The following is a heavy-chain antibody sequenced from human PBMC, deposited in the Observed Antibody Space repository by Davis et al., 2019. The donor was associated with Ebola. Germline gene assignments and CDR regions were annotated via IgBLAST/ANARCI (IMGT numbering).Heavy chain of an antibody. D-gene: IGHD4-11*01. CDR3: ARGRTTVTDHYYYYGMDV. CDR2: ISAYNGNT. CDR1: GYTFTSYG. Sequence: AASVKVSCKASGYTFTSYGISWVRQAPGQGLEWMGWISAYNGNTNYAQKLQGRVTMTTDTSTSTAYMELRSLRSDDTAVYYCARGRTTVTDHYYYYGMDVWGQGTTVTVSS. V-gene: IGHV1-18*01. J-gene: IGHJ6*02.